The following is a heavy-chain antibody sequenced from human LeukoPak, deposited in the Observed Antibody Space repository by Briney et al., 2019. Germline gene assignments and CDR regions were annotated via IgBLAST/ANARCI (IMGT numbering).Heavy chain of an antibody. D-gene: IGHD4-23*01. J-gene: IGHJ4*02. CDR1: GGSISRYY. V-gene: IGHV4-4*07. CDR2: IYSSEST. CDR3: ARVYQNGGISSGSFDY. Sequence: SETLSLTCTLSGGSISRYYGSCIRHPAGKRLEWIGRIYSSESTSYNHSLKSRVNMSVDTSKNHVSLQLSPATAAETAMYYCARVYQNGGISSGSFDYWGQGTLVTVSS.